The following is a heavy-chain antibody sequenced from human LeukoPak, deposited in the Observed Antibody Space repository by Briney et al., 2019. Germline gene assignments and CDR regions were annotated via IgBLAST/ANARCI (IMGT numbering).Heavy chain of an antibody. CDR1: GDSIRSSNYY. CDR2: IYYSGST. Sequence: PSETLSLTCTVSGDSIRSSNYYWGWVRLPPGKGLEWIGSIYYSGSTNYNPSLSSRVSISVDTSNNHCSLRLTSVTAADTAVYFCARHRMVPGVNYMDVWGKGTTVSVS. V-gene: IGHV4-39*01. CDR3: ARHRMVPGVNYMDV. J-gene: IGHJ6*03. D-gene: IGHD3-10*01.